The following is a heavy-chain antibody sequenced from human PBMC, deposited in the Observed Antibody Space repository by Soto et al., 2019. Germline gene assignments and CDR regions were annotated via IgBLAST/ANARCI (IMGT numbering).Heavy chain of an antibody. CDR1: GGSISSSAYY. CDR2: ISHSGST. CDR3: AREYTYGSNFFDC. Sequence: SETLSLTCTVSGGSISSSAYYWSWIRQHPGKGLEWIGYISHSGSTYYNPSLKSRIIISVDTSKNQFSLSLTSVTAADTAVYYCAREYTYGSNFFDCWGQGALVTVSS. J-gene: IGHJ4*02. V-gene: IGHV4-31*03. D-gene: IGHD5-18*01.